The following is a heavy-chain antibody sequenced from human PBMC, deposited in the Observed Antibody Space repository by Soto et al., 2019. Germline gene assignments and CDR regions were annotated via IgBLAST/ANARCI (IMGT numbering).Heavy chain of an antibody. CDR3: ARSDWFDP. V-gene: IGHV3-74*01. Sequence: EVQLVESGGGLVQPGGSLRLSCAASGFTFSTYWMHWVRQAPGKGLVWVSRIKSDGSSTTYADSVEGRFTISRDNAKNSLYLQMNSLSVEDTAVYYCARSDWFDPWGQGTLVTVSS. J-gene: IGHJ5*02. CDR2: IKSDGSST. CDR1: GFTFSTYW.